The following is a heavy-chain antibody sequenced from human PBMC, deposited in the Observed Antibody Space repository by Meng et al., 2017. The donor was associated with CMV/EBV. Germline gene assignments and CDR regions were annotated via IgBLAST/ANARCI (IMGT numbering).Heavy chain of an antibody. CDR2: IIPIFGTA. CDR1: VGTFSSYA. CDR3: ARRKLVGYCTNGVCPGWFDP. Sequence: SVKVSYKASVGTFSSYAISWVRQAPGQGLEWMGGIIPIFGTANYAQKFQGRVTITTDESTSTAYMEQSSLRSEDTAVYYCARRKLVGYCTNGVCPGWFDPWGQGTLVTVSS. D-gene: IGHD2-8*01. J-gene: IGHJ5*02. V-gene: IGHV1-69*05.